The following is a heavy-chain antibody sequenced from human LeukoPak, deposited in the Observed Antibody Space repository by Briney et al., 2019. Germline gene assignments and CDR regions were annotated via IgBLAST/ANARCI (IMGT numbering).Heavy chain of an antibody. V-gene: IGHV3-49*04. D-gene: IGHD3-22*01. CDR3: TQRYNYDSSGYYYVRDAFDI. Sequence: GGSLRLSCTASGFTFGDYVMSWVRQAPGKGLEWVGFIRSKAYGGTTKNAASVKGRFTISRDDSRSIAYLQMNSLKTEDTAVYYCTQRYNYDSSGYYYVRDAFDIWGQGTMVTVSS. CDR2: IRSKAYGGTT. J-gene: IGHJ3*02. CDR1: GFTFGDYV.